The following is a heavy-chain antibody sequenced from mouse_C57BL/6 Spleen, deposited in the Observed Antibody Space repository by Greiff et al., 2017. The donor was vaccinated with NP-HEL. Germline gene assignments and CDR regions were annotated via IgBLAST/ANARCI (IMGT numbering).Heavy chain of an antibody. CDR3: ARGGSRYSFDY. CDR1: GYTFTSYW. CDR2: IDPSDSET. J-gene: IGHJ2*01. V-gene: IGHV1-52*01. Sequence: VQLQQPGAELVRPGSSVKLSCKASGYTFTSYWMHWVKQRPIQGLEWIGNIDPSDSETNYNQKFKDKATLTVDKSSSTAYMQLSSLTSEDSAVYYCARGGSRYSFDYWGQGTTLTVSS.